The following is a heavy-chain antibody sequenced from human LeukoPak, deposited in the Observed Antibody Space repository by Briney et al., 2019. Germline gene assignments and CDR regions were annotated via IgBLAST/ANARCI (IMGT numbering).Heavy chain of an antibody. D-gene: IGHD3-3*01. CDR2: ISESGSGT. J-gene: IGHJ4*02. CDR1: GFTFNTCA. CDR3: AKGVFGVNRASDY. V-gene: IGHV3-23*01. Sequence: GGSLRLSCEASGFTFNTCAMSWVRQAPGKGLEWVSAISESGSGTYYADSVKGRFTISRDNSKNTLYLQMNSLRVDDTALYYCAKGVFGVNRASDYWGQRTLVTVSS.